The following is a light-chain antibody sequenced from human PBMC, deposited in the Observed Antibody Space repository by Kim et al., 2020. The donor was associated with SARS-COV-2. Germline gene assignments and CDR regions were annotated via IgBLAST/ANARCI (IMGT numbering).Light chain of an antibody. CDR1: SGSIDINY. CDR3: QSYDSSILV. J-gene: IGLJ3*02. CDR2: EDS. Sequence: GKTVTISCTRGSGSIDINYVHWYQQRPGSAPIIGIYEDSQRPSGIPDRFSGSIDSSSNSASLTISGLRTEDEADYYCQSYDSSILVFGGGTQLTVL. V-gene: IGLV6-57*03.